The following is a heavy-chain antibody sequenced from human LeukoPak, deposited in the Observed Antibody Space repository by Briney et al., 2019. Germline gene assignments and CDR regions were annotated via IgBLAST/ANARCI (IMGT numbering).Heavy chain of an antibody. D-gene: IGHD6-13*01. CDR1: GGTFSSYA. J-gene: IGHJ4*02. CDR2: IIPIFGTA. Sequence: SVKVSCKASGGTFSSYAISWVRQAPGQGLEWMGGIIPIFGTANYAQKFQGRVTITADESTSTAYMELSSLRSGDTAVYYCASSIAAAGLDYWGQGTLVTVSS. CDR3: ASSIAAAGLDY. V-gene: IGHV1-69*01.